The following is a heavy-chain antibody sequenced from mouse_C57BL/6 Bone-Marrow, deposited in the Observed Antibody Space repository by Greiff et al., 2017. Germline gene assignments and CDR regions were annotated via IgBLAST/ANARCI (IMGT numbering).Heavy chain of an antibody. CDR1: GYTFTSYG. CDR3: APANWDPFDY. D-gene: IGHD4-1*01. J-gene: IGHJ2*01. CDR2: IYPRSGNP. Sequence: VKLMESGAELARPGASVKLSCKASGYTFTSYGISWVKQRTGQGLEWIGEIYPRSGNPYYTEKFKGKATLTADKSSSTAYMELRSLTSEDSAVYFCAPANWDPFDYWGQGTTLTVSS. V-gene: IGHV1-81*01.